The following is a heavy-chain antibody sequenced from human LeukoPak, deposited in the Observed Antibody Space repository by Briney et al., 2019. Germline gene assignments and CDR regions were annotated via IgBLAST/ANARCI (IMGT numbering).Heavy chain of an antibody. CDR2: ISFDGRSE. V-gene: IGHV3-30*04. J-gene: IGHJ4*02. CDR1: GFTFNNYA. CDR3: AREGYYPFDY. D-gene: IGHD3-22*01. Sequence: GGSLRLSCAASGFTFNNYAMQWVRQAPGKGLEWVGIISFDGRSEFYRDSVKGRFSISRDSSMVYLQMNSLRVEDTAVYYCAREGYYPFDYWGQGTLVTVSS.